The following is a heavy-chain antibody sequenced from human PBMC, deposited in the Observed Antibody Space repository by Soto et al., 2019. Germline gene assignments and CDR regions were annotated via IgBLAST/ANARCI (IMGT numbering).Heavy chain of an antibody. J-gene: IGHJ6*02. V-gene: IGHV3-23*01. CDR1: GFRFSNYV. Sequence: PWGSLRLSCAASGFRFSNYVMSWVRQPPGKGLEWLSAVSGSGETTYYADSVKGRFTISRDNSKNTLFLQMNSLRGEDTAVYYCAKDRLRVDVWGLGATVTVSS. CDR3: AKDRLRVDV. CDR2: VSGSGETT. D-gene: IGHD2-15*01.